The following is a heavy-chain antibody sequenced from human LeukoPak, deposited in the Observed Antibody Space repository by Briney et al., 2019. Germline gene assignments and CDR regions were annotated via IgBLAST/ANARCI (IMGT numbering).Heavy chain of an antibody. D-gene: IGHD6-19*01. CDR3: ARGRQRNSRGRRSYRYFDY. Sequence: GSLRLSCAASGFTFSSYSMNWIRQPPGKGLECIGEINHSGSTNYNPSLKSRVTISVDTSKNQFSLKLSSVTAADTAVYYCARGRQRNSRGRRSYRYFDYWGQGTLVTVSS. CDR1: GFTFSSYS. V-gene: IGHV4-34*01. CDR2: INHSGST. J-gene: IGHJ4*02.